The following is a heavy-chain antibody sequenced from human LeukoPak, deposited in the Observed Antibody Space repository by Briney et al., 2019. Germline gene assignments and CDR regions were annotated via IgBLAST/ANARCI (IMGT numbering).Heavy chain of an antibody. J-gene: IGHJ4*02. D-gene: IGHD6-13*01. CDR1: GFTFSSYT. CDR2: ISPNGGST. Sequence: GGSLRLSCSACGFTFSSYTMHWVRQAQGKGLEYVSAISPNGGSTYYGDSVKGRLTISRDNSKKTLYLPMSSLRAEDTAVYYCVKTIAVAGNFDYWGQGTLVTVS. CDR3: VKTIAVAGNFDY. V-gene: IGHV3-64D*09.